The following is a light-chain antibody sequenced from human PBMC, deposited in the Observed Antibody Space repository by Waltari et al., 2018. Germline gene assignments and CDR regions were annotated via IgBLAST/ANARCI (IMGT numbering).Light chain of an antibody. CDR2: GAA. CDR3: HQYNDWPPT. J-gene: IGKJ1*01. Sequence: EVVMTQSPATLSVSPGERATLSCRASQSVSTNLAWSQQKPGQAPRLLRYGAAVRATDIPARFSGSGSGTEFTLTISSLQSEDFAVYYCHQYNDWPPTFGQGTKVEIK. CDR1: QSVSTN. V-gene: IGKV3-15*01.